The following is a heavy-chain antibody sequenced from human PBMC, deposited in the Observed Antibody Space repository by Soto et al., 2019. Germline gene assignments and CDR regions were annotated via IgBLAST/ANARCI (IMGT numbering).Heavy chain of an antibody. CDR2: MNPNPGNT. J-gene: IGHJ4*02. D-gene: IGHD3-22*01. CDR3: EREHSSSYYSS. Sequence: QVQLVQSGAEVKKPGASVKVSCKASGYPFTSYDINWVRQATGQGLAWMGWMNPNPGNTGYAQKFQGRVTMTTHTSICTADMELSSLRSEHTSVDYCEREHSSSYYSSWGQGTLVTVSS. V-gene: IGHV1-8*01. CDR1: GYPFTSYD.